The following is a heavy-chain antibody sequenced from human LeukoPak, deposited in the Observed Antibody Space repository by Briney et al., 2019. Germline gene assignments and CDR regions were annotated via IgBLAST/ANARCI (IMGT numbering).Heavy chain of an antibody. D-gene: IGHD2-2*02. CDR3: ARLGSSTTCYKGGAGWFDP. J-gene: IGHJ5*02. V-gene: IGHV4-59*08. CDR2: IYYSGST. CDR1: GGSISSYY. Sequence: PSETLSLTCTVSGGSISSYYGSWIRQPPGKGLEWIGYIYYSGSTNYNPSLKSRVTISVDTSKNQFSLKLSSVTAADTAVYYCARLGSSTTCYKGGAGWFDPWGQGTLVTVSS.